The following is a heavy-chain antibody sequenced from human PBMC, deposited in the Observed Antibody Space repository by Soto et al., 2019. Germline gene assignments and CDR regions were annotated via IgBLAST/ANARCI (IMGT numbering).Heavy chain of an antibody. CDR3: ARDLVDSEGSNWFDP. D-gene: IGHD3-9*01. CDR2: ISSSSSYI. Sequence: EVQLVESGGGLVKPGGSLRLSCAASGLTFSSYSMNWVRQAPGKGLEWVSSISSSSSYIYYADSVKGRFTISRDNAKNSLYLIMNSLRAEDTAVYYCARDLVDSEGSNWFDPWGQGPLVPVSS. J-gene: IGHJ5*02. CDR1: GLTFSSYS. V-gene: IGHV3-21*01.